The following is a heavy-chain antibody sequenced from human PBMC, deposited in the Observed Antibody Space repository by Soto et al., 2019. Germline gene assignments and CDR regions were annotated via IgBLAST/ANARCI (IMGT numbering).Heavy chain of an antibody. V-gene: IGHV4-31*03. CDR2: IYSSGSS. CDR3: ARFAYRSGWNFDY. J-gene: IGHJ4*02. D-gene: IGHD6-19*01. Sequence: PSETLSLTCSVSGVSISSGADYWSWIRQRPGKGLEWIGSIYSSGSSSYNPAPKSRLTISLDTSKNQFPLKLTSVTAADTAVYYCARFAYRSGWNFDYWGRGTLVTVSS. CDR1: GVSISSGADY.